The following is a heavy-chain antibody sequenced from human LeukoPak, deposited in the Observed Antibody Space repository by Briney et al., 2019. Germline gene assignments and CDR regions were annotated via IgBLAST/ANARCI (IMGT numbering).Heavy chain of an antibody. V-gene: IGHV4-4*02. J-gene: IGHJ6*03. D-gene: IGHD6-13*01. CDR2: IYHSGST. CDR1: GGSISSSNW. Sequence: SETLSLTCAVSGGSISSSNWWSWVRQPPGKGLEWIGEIYHSGSTNYNPSLKSRVTISVDTSKNQFSLKLSSVTAADTAVYYCASVSGYSSSWYDYYYYYYMDVWGKGTTVTVSS. CDR3: ASVSGYSSSWYDYYYYYYMDV.